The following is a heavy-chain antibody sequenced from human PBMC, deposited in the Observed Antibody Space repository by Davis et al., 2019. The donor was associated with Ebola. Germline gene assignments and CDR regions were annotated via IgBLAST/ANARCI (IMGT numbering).Heavy chain of an antibody. J-gene: IGHJ4*02. CDR3: ARYCHYTDCSYFDC. Sequence: PGGSLRLSCAASGFTFSAFWMNWVRQPPGRGLEWVANIKQDGIEKYYVDSVKGRFTISRDNSKNTLYLQMNSLRAEDTATYYCARYCHYTDCSYFDCWGQGTMVAVSS. CDR1: GFTFSAFW. V-gene: IGHV3-7*03. CDR2: IKQDGIEK. D-gene: IGHD3-16*01.